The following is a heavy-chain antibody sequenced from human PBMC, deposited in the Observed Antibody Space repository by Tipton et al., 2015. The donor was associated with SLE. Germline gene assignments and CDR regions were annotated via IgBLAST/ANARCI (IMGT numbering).Heavy chain of an antibody. V-gene: IGHV3-23*01. CDR2: ISGSGGST. Sequence: SLRLSCAASGFPFDDYGMSWVRQAPGKGLEWVSAISGSGGSTYYADSVKGRFTISRDNSKNTLYLQMNSLRAEDTAVYYCAKDYSSLEYYFDFWGQGTLVTVSS. CDR1: GFPFDDYG. J-gene: IGHJ4*02. D-gene: IGHD6-6*01. CDR3: AKDYSSLEYYFDF.